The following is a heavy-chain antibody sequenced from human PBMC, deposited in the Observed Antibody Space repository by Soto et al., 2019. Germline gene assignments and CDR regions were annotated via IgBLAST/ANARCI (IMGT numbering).Heavy chain of an antibody. J-gene: IGHJ5*02. D-gene: IGHD4-17*01. CDR1: GFILSTYG. Sequence: PGGSLRLSCAASGFILSTYGMHWVRQDPGKGLEWVAMISHDGNAQYYVDSVKGRFSVSRDTSKITLHLHMNSLRSEDTGLYYWARDYGPSKMYNWVHPWGQRTVVTDS. V-gene: IGHV3-30*03. CDR2: ISHDGNAQ. CDR3: ARDYGPSKMYNWVHP.